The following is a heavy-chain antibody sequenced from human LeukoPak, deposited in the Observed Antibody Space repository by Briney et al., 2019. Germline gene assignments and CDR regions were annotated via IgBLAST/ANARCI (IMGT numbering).Heavy chain of an antibody. CDR3: ATLTPYYYGMDV. CDR2: INWNGGST. J-gene: IGHJ6*02. V-gene: IGHV3-20*01. D-gene: IGHD4-23*01. CDR1: GFTFSSYV. Sequence: GGSLRLSCAASGFTFSSYVMHWVRQAPGKGVEWVSGINWNGGSTGYADSVKGRFTISRDNAKNSLYLQMNSLRAEDTALYHCATLTPYYYGMDVWGQGSTVTVSS.